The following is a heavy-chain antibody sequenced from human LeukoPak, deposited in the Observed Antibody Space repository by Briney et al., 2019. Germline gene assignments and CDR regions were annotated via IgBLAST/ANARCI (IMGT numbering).Heavy chain of an antibody. Sequence: ASVKVSCKASGYTFTGYYMHWVRQAPGQGLEWMGIINPSGGSTSYAQKFQGRVTMTKDMSTSTDYMELSSLRSEDTAVYYCASLNAGYWGQGTLVTVSS. CDR1: GYTFTGYY. J-gene: IGHJ4*02. D-gene: IGHD2-8*01. CDR2: INPSGGST. CDR3: ASLNAGY. V-gene: IGHV1-46*01.